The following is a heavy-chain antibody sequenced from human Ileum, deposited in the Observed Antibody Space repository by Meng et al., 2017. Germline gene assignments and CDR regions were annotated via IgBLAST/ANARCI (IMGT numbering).Heavy chain of an antibody. J-gene: IGHJ4*02. CDR1: GFSFSASS. Sequence: VGSGGVFVQPGCHLQLSCAASGFSFSASSMHWVRQASGKGLEWVGHIRSKANNYATAYAASVKGRFTISRDESKNTAYLQMSSLKTEDTAVYYCTRLYSAGWGQGTLVTVSS. CDR2: IRSKANNYAT. V-gene: IGHV3-73*02. CDR3: TRLYSAG. D-gene: IGHD6-13*01.